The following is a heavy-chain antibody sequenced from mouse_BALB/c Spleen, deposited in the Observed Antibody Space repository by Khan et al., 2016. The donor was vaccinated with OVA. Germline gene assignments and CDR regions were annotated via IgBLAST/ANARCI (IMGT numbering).Heavy chain of an antibody. CDR3: ARRNYFGYTFAY. J-gene: IGHJ3*01. CDR1: GYTFTDYY. D-gene: IGHD1-2*01. V-gene: IGHV1-77*01. CDR2: ISPGSGAT. Sequence: QVQLQQSGAELARPGASVKLSCKASGYTFTDYYINWVKQRTGQGLEWIGEISPGSGATYYNEKFKGKATLTADKSSSTVYMQLSSLTAEASAVYFCARRNYFGYTFAYWGQGTLVTVSA.